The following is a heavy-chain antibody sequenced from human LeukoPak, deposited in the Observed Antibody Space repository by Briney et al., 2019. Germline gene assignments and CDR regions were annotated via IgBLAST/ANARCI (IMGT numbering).Heavy chain of an antibody. CDR1: GGTFSSYA. V-gene: IGHV1-69*06. CDR3: AREPPEYCGGDCYYFDY. CDR2: IIPTFGTA. Sequence: ASVKVSCKASGGTFSSYAISWVRQAPGQGLEWMGGIIPTFGTANYAQKFQGRVTITADKSTSTAYMELSSLRSEDTAVYYCAREPPEYCGGDCYYFDYWGQGTLVTVSS. D-gene: IGHD2-21*02. J-gene: IGHJ4*02.